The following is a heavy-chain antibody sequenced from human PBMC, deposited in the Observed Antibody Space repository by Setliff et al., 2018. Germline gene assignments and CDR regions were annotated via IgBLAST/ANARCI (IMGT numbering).Heavy chain of an antibody. V-gene: IGHV1-24*01. D-gene: IGHD3-3*01. CDR2: FDPEDGET. J-gene: IGHJ4*02. CDR1: GYTLTELS. Sequence: GASVKVSCKVSGYTLTELSMHWVRQAPGKGLEWMGGFDPEDGETIYAQKFQGRVTITADKSTSTAYMELSSLRSEDTAVYYCARSGVGYDFWSGYENWGQGTLVTVSS. CDR3: ARSGVGYDFWSGYEN.